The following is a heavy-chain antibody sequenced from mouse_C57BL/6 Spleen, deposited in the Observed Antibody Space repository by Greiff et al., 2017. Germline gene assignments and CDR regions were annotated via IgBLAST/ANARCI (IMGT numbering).Heavy chain of an antibody. V-gene: IGHV1-80*01. Sequence: LEESGAELVKPGASVKISCKASGYAFSSYWMNWVKQRPGKGLEWIGQIYPGDGDTNYNGKFKGKATLTADKSSSTAYMQLSSLTSEDSAVYFCASLRGYAMDYWGQGTSVTVSS. CDR2: IYPGDGDT. D-gene: IGHD1-1*01. CDR1: GYAFSSYW. J-gene: IGHJ4*01. CDR3: ASLRGYAMDY.